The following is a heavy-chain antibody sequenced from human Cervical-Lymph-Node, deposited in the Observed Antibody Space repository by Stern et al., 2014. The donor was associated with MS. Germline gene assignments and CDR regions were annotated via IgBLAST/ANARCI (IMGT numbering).Heavy chain of an antibody. J-gene: IGHJ4*02. D-gene: IGHD3-16*01. CDR1: GFTFTSSA. Sequence: QLVQSGPEVKKPGTSVKVSCKASGFTFTSSAVQWVRQARGQRLEWLGWIVAGSGNTNYAQKFQERVTITRDMSTSTAYMELSSLRSEDTAVYYCAADPYYDYVWGSFAPPLWGQGTLVTVSS. CDR3: AADPYYDYVWGSFAPPL. CDR2: IVAGSGNT. V-gene: IGHV1-58*01.